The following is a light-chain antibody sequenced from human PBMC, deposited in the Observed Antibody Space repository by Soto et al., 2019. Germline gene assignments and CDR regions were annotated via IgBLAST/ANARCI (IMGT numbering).Light chain of an antibody. Sequence: QSVLTQPPSVSGSPGQSITISCTGTSSDVGNNNYVSWYQHNPGRAPKVMICDVTNRPSGVSNRFSGSKSGNTASLTISGLQAEDEADYYCSSFTGSSYVFGTGTKVTVL. J-gene: IGLJ1*01. CDR3: SSFTGSSYV. CDR1: SSDVGNNNY. CDR2: DVT. V-gene: IGLV2-14*03.